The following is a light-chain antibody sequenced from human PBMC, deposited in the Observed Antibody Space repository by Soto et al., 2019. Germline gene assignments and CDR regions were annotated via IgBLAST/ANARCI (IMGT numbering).Light chain of an antibody. CDR2: DAS. V-gene: IGKV3-11*01. CDR3: QHRGT. CDR1: QSVTTS. J-gene: IGKJ5*01. Sequence: EIVLTQSPATLSLSPGESATLSCRASQSVTTSLAWYQQTPGQAPRLLIYDASSRATGIPARFSGSWSGTDFTLTISSLAPEDFAVYHCQHRGTFGQGTRLEIK.